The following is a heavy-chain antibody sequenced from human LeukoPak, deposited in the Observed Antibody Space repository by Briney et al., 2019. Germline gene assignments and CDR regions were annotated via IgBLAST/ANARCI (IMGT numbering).Heavy chain of an antibody. D-gene: IGHD3-22*01. J-gene: IGHJ4*02. CDR3: ARGNYYDSSGYKTG. CDR2: IRSISSTI. Sequence: GGSLRLSCAASGFTFSSYSMNWVRQAQGKGLEWVSYIRSISSTIYYADSVKGRFTISRDNAKNSLYLQMNSLREEDTAVYYCARGNYYDSSGYKTGRGQGTLVTVSS. CDR1: GFTFSSYS. V-gene: IGHV3-48*02.